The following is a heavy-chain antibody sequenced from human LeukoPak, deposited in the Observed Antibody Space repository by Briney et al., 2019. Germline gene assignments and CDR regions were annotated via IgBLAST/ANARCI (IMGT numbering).Heavy chain of an antibody. CDR3: ARLSADDAFDI. D-gene: IGHD3-16*02. V-gene: IGHV4-59*08. Sequence: SETLSLTCTVSGGSISSYYWSWIRQPPGKGLEWIGYIYYSGSTNYNPSLKGRVTISVDTSKNQFSLKLSSVTAADTAVYYCARLSADDAFDIWGQGTMVTVSS. CDR2: IYYSGST. CDR1: GGSISSYY. J-gene: IGHJ3*02.